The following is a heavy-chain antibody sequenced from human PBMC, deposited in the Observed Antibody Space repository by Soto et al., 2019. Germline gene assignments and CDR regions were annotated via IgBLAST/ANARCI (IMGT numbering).Heavy chain of an antibody. D-gene: IGHD6-13*01. CDR3: ARDRGGSSSWSLRGFYYYYGMDV. V-gene: IGHV3-33*01. J-gene: IGHJ6*02. CDR2: IWYDGSNK. CDR1: GFTFSSYG. Sequence: GGSLRLSCAASGFTFSSYGMHWVRQAPGKGLEWVAVIWYDGSNKYYADSVKGRFTISRDNSKNTLYLQMNSLRAEDTAVYYCARDRGGSSSWSLRGFYYYYGMDVWGQGTTVTVSS.